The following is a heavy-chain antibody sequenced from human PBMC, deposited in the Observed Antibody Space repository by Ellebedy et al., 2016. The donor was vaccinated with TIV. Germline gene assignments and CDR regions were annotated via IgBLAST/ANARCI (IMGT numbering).Heavy chain of an antibody. CDR3: AKDASYGSGSYYYYYGMDV. CDR2: ISWNSGSI. CDR1: GFTFDDYA. V-gene: IGHV3-9*01. J-gene: IGHJ6*02. Sequence: SLKISXAASGFTFDDYAMHWVRQAPGKGLEWVSGISWNSGSIGYADSVKGRFTISRDNAKNSLYLQMNSLRAEDTALYYCAKDASYGSGSYYYYYGMDVWGQGTTVTVSS. D-gene: IGHD3-10*01.